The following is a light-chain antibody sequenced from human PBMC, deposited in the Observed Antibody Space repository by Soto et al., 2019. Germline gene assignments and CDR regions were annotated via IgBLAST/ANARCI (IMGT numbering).Light chain of an antibody. J-gene: IGLJ2*01. CDR2: EVS. Sequence: QSALTQPASVSGSPGQSITISCTGTSSDVGAYNYVSWYQQHPGTAPRLMIYEVSNRPSGVPDRFSGSKSGNTASLTVSGLQAEDEADYYCSSYAGSDNWNVVFGGGTKLTVL. CDR1: SSDVGAYNY. V-gene: IGLV2-8*01. CDR3: SSYAGSDNWNVV.